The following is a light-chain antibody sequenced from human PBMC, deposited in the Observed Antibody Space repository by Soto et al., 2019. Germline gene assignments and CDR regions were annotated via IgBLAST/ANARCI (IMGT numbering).Light chain of an antibody. V-gene: IGKV4-1*01. CDR1: QSVLYSSNNKKY. J-gene: IGKJ1*01. CDR3: QQYYSTPRT. Sequence: DIVMTQSPDSLAVSLGERATINCKSSQSVLYSSNNKKYLAWYQQKPGQPPKPLIYWASTRESGVPDRFSGSGSGTDFTLTISSLQAEDVAVYFCQQYYSTPRTFGQGTKVEIK. CDR2: WAS.